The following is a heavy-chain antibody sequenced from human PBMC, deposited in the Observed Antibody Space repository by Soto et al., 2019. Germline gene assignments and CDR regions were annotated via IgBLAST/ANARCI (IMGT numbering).Heavy chain of an antibody. V-gene: IGHV5-51*01. CDR3: ARPLGNSVVAAAFVY. D-gene: IGHD2-15*01. CDR1: GYGFTSYW. Sequence: GESLKISCKGSGYGFTSYWIGWVRQMPGKGLEWMGIIYPGDSDTRYSPSFQGQVTISADKSISTAYLQWSSLKASDTAMYYCARPLGNSVVAAAFVYWGQGTLVTVSS. CDR2: IYPGDSDT. J-gene: IGHJ4*02.